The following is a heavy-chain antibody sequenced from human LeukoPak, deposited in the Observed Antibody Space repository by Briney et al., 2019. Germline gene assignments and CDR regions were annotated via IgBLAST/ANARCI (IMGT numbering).Heavy chain of an antibody. J-gene: IGHJ4*02. CDR2: INHSGGA. CDR1: ARSFIGYY. CDR3: ARVPLRFLEPFDY. D-gene: IGHD3-3*01. V-gene: IGHV4-34*01. Sequence: SETLSLTCDVYARSFIGYYSSWIRQPPGKGLEWIGEINHSGGANYNPSLKSRVTISADTSKSQFSLKLGSVTAADTAVYYCARVPLRFLEPFDYWGQGTLVTVSS.